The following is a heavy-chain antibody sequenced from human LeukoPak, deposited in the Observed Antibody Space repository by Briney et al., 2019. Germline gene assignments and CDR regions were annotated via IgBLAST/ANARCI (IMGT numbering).Heavy chain of an antibody. CDR1: GGFISSHY. J-gene: IGHJ4*02. Sequence: PSETLSLTCTVSGGFISSHYWSWIRQPPPQGMEWIRYSYYSGSTSDNPSLTRRVTISLDTSKNQFSLKLSSLTAADTAAYYCARRRGDFWSDYYAFDYWCQGALVTIAS. CDR2: SYYSGST. V-gene: IGHV4-59*08. D-gene: IGHD3-3*01. CDR3: ARRRGDFWSDYYAFDY.